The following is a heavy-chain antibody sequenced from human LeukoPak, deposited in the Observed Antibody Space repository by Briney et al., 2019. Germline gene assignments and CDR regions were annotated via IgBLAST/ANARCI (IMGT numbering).Heavy chain of an antibody. CDR3: ARVPPHYAFCSGPIYYYYMDV. V-gene: IGHV1-8*03. CDR2: MNPNSGNT. D-gene: IGHD3-3*01. CDR1: GYTFTSYD. J-gene: IGHJ6*03. Sequence: GASVKVSCKASGYTFTSYDINWVRQATGQGREWMGWMNPNSGNTGYAQKFQGRVTITTHTYISTDSMGLSSLRSEDTAVYYCARVPPHYAFCSGPIYYYYMDVWGKATTVTVPS.